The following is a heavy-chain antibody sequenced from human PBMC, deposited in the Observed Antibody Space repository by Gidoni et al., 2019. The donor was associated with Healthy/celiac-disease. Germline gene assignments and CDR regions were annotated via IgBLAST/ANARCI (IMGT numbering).Heavy chain of an antibody. CDR1: GGSISSYY. CDR3: ARGPEMATIPFDY. CDR2: IYYSGST. Sequence: QVQLQSSGPGLVKPSETLSLTCTVSGGSISSYYWSWIRQPPGKGLEWIGYIYYSGSTNYNPSLKSRVTISVDTSKNQFSLKLSSVTAADTAVYYCARGPEMATIPFDYWGQGTLVTVSS. J-gene: IGHJ4*02. V-gene: IGHV4-59*01. D-gene: IGHD5-12*01.